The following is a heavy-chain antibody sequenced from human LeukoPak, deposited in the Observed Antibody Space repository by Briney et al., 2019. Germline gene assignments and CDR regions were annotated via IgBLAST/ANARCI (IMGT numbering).Heavy chain of an antibody. Sequence: SETLSLTCTVSGGSISSGSYYWSWIRQPAGKGLEWIGRIYTSGGTNYNPSLKSRVTISLDTSKNQFSLKLSSVTAADTAVYYCAGGGDIAAAGIGFDYWGQGTLVTVSS. CDR3: AGGGDIAAAGIGFDY. J-gene: IGHJ4*02. CDR1: GGSISSGSYY. D-gene: IGHD6-13*01. V-gene: IGHV4-61*02. CDR2: IYTSGGT.